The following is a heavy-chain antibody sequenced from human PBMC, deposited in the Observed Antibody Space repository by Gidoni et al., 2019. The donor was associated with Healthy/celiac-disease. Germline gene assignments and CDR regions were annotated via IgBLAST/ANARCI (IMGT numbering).Heavy chain of an antibody. CDR1: GSTFGGDR. CDR2: ISISSSTI. V-gene: IGHV3-48*01. CDR3: ARDYDYDYIWGSYRPDGFDY. J-gene: IGHJ4*02. D-gene: IGHD3-16*02. Sequence: EVQLVESGGVLVQPGGPLGSSCAHSGSTFGGDRVNWVRQAPGKGLEWVPYISISSSTIYYADSVKGRFTISRDNAKNSLYLQMNSLRAEDTAVYYCARDYDYDYIWGSYRPDGFDYWGQGTLVTVSS.